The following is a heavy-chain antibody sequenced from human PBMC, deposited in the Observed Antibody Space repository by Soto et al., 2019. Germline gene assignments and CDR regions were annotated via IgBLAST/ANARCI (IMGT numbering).Heavy chain of an antibody. CDR1: GFSLSDNGGG. D-gene: IGHD3-10*01. V-gene: IGHV2-5*02. J-gene: IGHJ5*01. Sequence: QITLKESGPTLVKPTQTLTLTCSFSGFSLSDNGGGVGWIRQPPGKALEFLALVYWDDDKRYSPSLKSRLTITXNTSQSQVVLTMTNMDPRDTATCYWAHNFRGSGSSTGARFDSWGQGTLVTVSS. CDR3: AHNFRGSGSSTGARFDS. CDR2: VYWDDDK.